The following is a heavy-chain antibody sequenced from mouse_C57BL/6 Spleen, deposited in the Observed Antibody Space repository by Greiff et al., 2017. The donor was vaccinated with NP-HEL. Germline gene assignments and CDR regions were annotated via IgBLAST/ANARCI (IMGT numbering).Heavy chain of an antibody. J-gene: IGHJ4*01. V-gene: IGHV14-1*01. CDR2: IDPEDGDT. Sequence: VQLQQSGAELVRPGASVKLSCTASGFNIKDYYLHWVKQRPEQGLEWIGRIDPEDGDTEYAPKFQGKATMTADTSSNTAYLQLSRLTSEDTAVYYCTTGDGKDYAMDYWGQGTSVTVSS. CDR1: GFNIKDYY. D-gene: IGHD1-1*01. CDR3: TTGDGKDYAMDY.